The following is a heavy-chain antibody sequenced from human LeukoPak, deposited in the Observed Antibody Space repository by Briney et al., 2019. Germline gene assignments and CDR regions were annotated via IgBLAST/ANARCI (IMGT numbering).Heavy chain of an antibody. V-gene: IGHV1-8*01. Sequence: ASVRVSCKASGYTFTSYDINWVRQTPGQGLGRRGWMYPNSGNTGTAQTFQGRVTITRNTSISTAYMELSSLRSQTTAVYYCASCSGGSCYTLDCWVRGT. CDR3: ASCSGGSCYTLDC. CDR1: GYTFTSYD. D-gene: IGHD2-15*01. J-gene: IGHJ4*02. CDR2: MYPNSGNT.